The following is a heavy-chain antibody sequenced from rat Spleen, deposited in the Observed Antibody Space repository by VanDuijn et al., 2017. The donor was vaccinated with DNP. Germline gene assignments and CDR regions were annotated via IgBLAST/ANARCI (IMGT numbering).Heavy chain of an antibody. V-gene: IGHV5-25*01. D-gene: IGHD1-12*01. CDR2: ISAGGGTT. CDR3: ARHRTIMPYYYAMDA. CDR1: GFSFSNYY. J-gene: IGHJ4*01. Sequence: EVQLVESGGGLVQPGRSMKLSCSALGFSFSNYYMAWVRQAPTKGLEWVASISAGGGTTYYRDSVKGRFTISRDNAQSTLYLQMDSLRSEDTATYYCARHRTIMPYYYAMDAWGQGASVTVSS.